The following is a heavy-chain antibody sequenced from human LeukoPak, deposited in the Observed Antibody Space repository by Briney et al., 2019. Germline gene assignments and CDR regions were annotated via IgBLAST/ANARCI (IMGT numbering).Heavy chain of an antibody. D-gene: IGHD3-9*01. CDR3: ASRHYDILTGYPSLLFDF. CDR2: INHNGST. V-gene: IGHV4-34*01. CDR1: GGSFSDFY. J-gene: IGHJ4*02. Sequence: SETLSLTCAVYGGSFSDFYWNWVRQPPGKGLEWIGEINHNGSTNYNPSLKSRVTISVDTSKNQFSLKLSSVTAADTAVYYCASRHYDILTGYPSLLFDFWGQGGLVTVSS.